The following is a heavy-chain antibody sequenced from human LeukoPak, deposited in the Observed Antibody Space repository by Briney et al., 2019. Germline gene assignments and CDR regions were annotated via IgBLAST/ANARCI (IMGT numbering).Heavy chain of an antibody. V-gene: IGHV4-34*01. CDR1: GGSFSGYY. CDR2: INHRGST. J-gene: IGHJ6*03. CDR3: ARAGLYCSGGSCYPLGHYMGL. D-gene: IGHD2-15*01. Sequence: AETLSPPCAVYGGSFSGYYWSWIRQPPGKGLEWIGEINHRGSTNYNPSLKSRVTISVDTSKNQFSLKLSSVTAADTAVYYCARAGLYCSGGSCYPLGHYMGLWGKEHRDRVSS.